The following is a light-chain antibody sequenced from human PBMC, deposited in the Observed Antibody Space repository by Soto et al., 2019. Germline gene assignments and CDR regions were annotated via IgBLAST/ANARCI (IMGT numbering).Light chain of an antibody. CDR2: GAS. CDR3: HQYNNLWT. Sequence: EIVLTQSPGTLSLSPGERATLSCRASQSVSSSYLAWYQQKPGQAPRLLIYGASSRATGIPDRFSGSGSGTDFTLTISRLEPEDFGVYYCHQYNNLWTFGQGTKVEIK. CDR1: QSVSSSY. J-gene: IGKJ1*01. V-gene: IGKV3-20*01.